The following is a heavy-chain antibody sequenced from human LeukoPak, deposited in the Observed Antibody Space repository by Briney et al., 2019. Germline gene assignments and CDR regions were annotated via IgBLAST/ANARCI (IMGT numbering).Heavy chain of an antibody. CDR3: ARVILTGWFDP. CDR1: GGSISSYY. Sequence: SETLSLTCTVSGGSISSYYWSWIRQPAGKGLEWIGRIYTSGSTNYNPSLTSRVTISVDTSKNQFSLKLSSVTAADTAVYYCARVILTGWFDPWGQGTLVTVSS. V-gene: IGHV4-4*07. CDR2: IYTSGST. D-gene: IGHD2-8*01. J-gene: IGHJ5*02.